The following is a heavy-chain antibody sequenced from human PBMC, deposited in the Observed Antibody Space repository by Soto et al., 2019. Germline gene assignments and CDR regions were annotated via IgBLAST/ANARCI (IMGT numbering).Heavy chain of an antibody. CDR2: INAGNGNT. V-gene: IGHV1-3*01. J-gene: IGHJ5*02. Sequence: ASVKVSCKASGYTFTSYAMYWVRQAPGQRLEWMGWINAGNGNTKYSQKFQGRVTITRDTSASTAYMELSSLRSEDTAVYYCARGPMVRGVMPKNWFDPWGQGTPVTVSS. D-gene: IGHD3-10*01. CDR1: GYTFTSYA. CDR3: ARGPMVRGVMPKNWFDP.